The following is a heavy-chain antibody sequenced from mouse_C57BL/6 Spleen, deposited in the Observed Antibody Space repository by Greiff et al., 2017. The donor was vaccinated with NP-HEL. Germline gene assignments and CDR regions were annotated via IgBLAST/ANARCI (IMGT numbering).Heavy chain of an antibody. Sequence: EVKVEESGAELVRPGASVKLSCTASGFNIKDDYMHWVKQRPEQGLEWIGWIDPENGDTEYASKFQGKATITADTSSNTAYLQLSSLTSEDTAVYYCTTEGTEGAADYWGQGTTLTVSS. CDR2: IDPENGDT. D-gene: IGHD1-1*01. J-gene: IGHJ2*01. V-gene: IGHV14-4*01. CDR3: TTEGTEGAADY. CDR1: GFNIKDDY.